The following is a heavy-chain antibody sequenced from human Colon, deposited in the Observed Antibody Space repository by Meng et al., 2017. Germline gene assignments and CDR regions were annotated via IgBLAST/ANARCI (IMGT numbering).Heavy chain of an antibody. Sequence: QVQLVQSGAEVKKPVASVKVSCKASGSPFSDYYMQWVRQAPGQGLEWMGWIKPNSGGASYPQKFQGRVTMTRDSSINTAYMELYRLTSDDTAVYYCARSGSASGRLYWGQGTLVTVSS. D-gene: IGHD3-10*01. J-gene: IGHJ4*02. CDR1: GSPFSDYY. CDR2: IKPNSGGA. V-gene: IGHV1-2*02. CDR3: ARSGSASGRLY.